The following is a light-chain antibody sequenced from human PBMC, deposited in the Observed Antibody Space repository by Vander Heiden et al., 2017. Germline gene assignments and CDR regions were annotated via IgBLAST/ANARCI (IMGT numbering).Light chain of an antibody. CDR1: QGISSY. CDR2: AAS. V-gene: IGKV1-8*01. J-gene: IGKJ1*01. Sequence: RLTHSPSSFSASTGDRVTITCRASQGISSYLAWYQQKPGKAPKLLIYAASTLQSGVPSRFSGSGSGTDFTLTISCLQSEDFATYYCQQYYSYPLAFGQGTKVEIK. CDR3: QQYYSYPLA.